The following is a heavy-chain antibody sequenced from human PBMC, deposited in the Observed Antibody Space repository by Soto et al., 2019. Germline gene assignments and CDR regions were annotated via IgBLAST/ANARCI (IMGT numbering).Heavy chain of an antibody. CDR3: ARVGPWVPYYYDSSPYTFESWFDP. CDR2: IYHGGST. CDR1: GGSISSSSYY. J-gene: IGHJ5*02. D-gene: IGHD3-22*01. V-gene: IGHV4-39*02. Sequence: PSETLSLTCTVSGGSISSSSYYWGWIRQPPGKGLEWIGSIYHGGSTYYNPSLNSRVTLSIDMTNNHVSLILNSVTAADTAVYYCARVGPWVPYYYDSSPYTFESWFDPWGQGTLVTVSS.